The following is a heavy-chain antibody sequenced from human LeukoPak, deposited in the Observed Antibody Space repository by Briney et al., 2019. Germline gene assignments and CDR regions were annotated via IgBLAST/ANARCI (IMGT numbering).Heavy chain of an antibody. CDR2: INPNSGGT. CDR1: GYTFTGYY. V-gene: IGHV1-2*06. CDR3: ARGSDYDDYFYMDF. J-gene: IGHJ6*03. Sequence: ASVKVSCKASGYTFTGYYMHWVRQAPGQGLEWMGRINPNSGGTNYAQKFQGRVTMTRDTSISTAYMELTRLRSDDTAVYFCARGSDYDDYFYMDFWGKGTTVTVSS.